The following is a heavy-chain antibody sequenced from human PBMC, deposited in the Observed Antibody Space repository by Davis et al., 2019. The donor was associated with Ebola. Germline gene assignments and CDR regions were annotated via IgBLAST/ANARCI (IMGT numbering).Heavy chain of an antibody. D-gene: IGHD3-22*01. Sequence: GESLKISCAASGFTFSSYAMSWVRQAPGKGLEWVSAISGSGGSTYYADSVKGRFTISRDNSKNTLYLQMNSLRAEDTAVYYCARDRGALYYYDSSGLDYWGQGTLVTVSS. J-gene: IGHJ4*02. CDR3: ARDRGALYYYDSSGLDY. CDR1: GFTFSSYA. V-gene: IGHV3-23*01. CDR2: ISGSGGST.